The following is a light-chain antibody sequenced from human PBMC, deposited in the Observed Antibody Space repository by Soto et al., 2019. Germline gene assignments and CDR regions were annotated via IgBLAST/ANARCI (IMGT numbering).Light chain of an antibody. CDR2: DNN. V-gene: IGLV1-51*01. Sequence: QSVLTQPPSVSAAPGQRVSISCSGTSYNIGNNYVSWYQQLPGIAPKLLIYDNNKRPSGIPDRFSGSKSGTSATLGITGLQTGDEADYYCGTWDTSLSAVVFGGGTKLTVL. CDR1: SYNIGNNY. J-gene: IGLJ2*01. CDR3: GTWDTSLSAVV.